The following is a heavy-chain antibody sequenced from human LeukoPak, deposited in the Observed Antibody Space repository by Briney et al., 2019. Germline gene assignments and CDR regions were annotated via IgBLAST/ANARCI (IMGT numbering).Heavy chain of an antibody. D-gene: IGHD6-19*01. CDR2: IGGSGDKT. CDR1: GFTFNRNA. Sequence: GGSLRLSCAASGFTFNRNAISWVRQAPGKGLEWVSPIGGSGDKTFYADSVKGRFTISRDNSKNMVHLQMNSLTGEDTALYYCVRRGDASSGWGDHDFWGQGAIVTVSS. J-gene: IGHJ4*02. V-gene: IGHV3-23*01. CDR3: VRRGDASSGWGDHDF.